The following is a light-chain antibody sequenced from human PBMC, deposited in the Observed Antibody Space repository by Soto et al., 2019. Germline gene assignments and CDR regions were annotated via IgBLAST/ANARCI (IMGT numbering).Light chain of an antibody. J-gene: IGKJ1*01. V-gene: IGKV3-20*01. CDR2: GAS. CDR1: QNVDTNY. Sequence: EIVLTQSPGTLSLSPGERATLSCRASQNVDTNYLAWYQQKPGQAPRIIIFGASGRATGIPDRFSGSGSGTDFTLTISRLEPGDFAMYYCQQYGSLSWTFGQGTKVDIK. CDR3: QQYGSLSWT.